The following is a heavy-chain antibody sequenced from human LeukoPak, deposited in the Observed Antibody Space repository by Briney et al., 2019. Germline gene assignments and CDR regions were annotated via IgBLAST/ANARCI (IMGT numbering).Heavy chain of an antibody. V-gene: IGHV4-4*02. Sequence: PGGSLRLSCAASGFTFSTYGMSWVRQAPGKGLEWIGGIHYSGSTYYYPSLKSRVTISVDTSKNQFSLKLSSVTAADTAVYYCARDVRDSSGYYLRAFGYWGQGTLVTVPS. J-gene: IGHJ4*02. CDR2: IHYSGST. CDR1: GFTFSTYGM. D-gene: IGHD3-22*01. CDR3: ARDVRDSSGYYLRAFGY.